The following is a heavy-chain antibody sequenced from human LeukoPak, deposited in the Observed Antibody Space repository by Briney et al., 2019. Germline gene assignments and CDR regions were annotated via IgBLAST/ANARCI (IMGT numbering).Heavy chain of an antibody. V-gene: IGHV4-34*01. Sequence: SETLSLTCAVYGGSFSGYYWSWIRQPPGKGLEWIGEINHSGSTNYNPSLKSRVTISVDTSKNQFSLKLSSVTAADTAVCYCARLTMVRGVIHYWGQGTLVTVSS. J-gene: IGHJ4*02. CDR2: INHSGST. CDR1: GGSFSGYY. CDR3: ARLTMVRGVIHY. D-gene: IGHD3-10*01.